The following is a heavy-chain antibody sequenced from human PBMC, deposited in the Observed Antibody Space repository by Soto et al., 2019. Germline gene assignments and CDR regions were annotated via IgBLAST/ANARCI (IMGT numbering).Heavy chain of an antibody. CDR3: ARGQRFSDWFDP. D-gene: IGHD3-3*01. J-gene: IGHJ5*02. CDR2: IYSSGNT. V-gene: IGHV4-4*07. Sequence: SETLSLPCSASGGTISGYYWTWIRQPAGKGLEWIGRIYSSGNTKYNPSLQSRVTMSLDTSNNQFSLRLTSVTAADTAVYYCARGQRFSDWFDPWGQGTLVTVSS. CDR1: GGTISGYY.